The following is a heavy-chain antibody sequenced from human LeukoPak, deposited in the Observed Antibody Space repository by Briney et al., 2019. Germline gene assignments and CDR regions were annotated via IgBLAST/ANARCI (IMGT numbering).Heavy chain of an antibody. D-gene: IGHD2-21*02. J-gene: IGHJ4*02. Sequence: SETLSLTCTVSGGSISSGGYYWSWIRQHPGKGLEWIGYIYYSGSTYYNPSLKSRVTISVDTSKNQFSLKLSSVTAADTAVYYCARGIADSYSFDSWGQGTLVTVSS. CDR2: IYYSGST. V-gene: IGHV4-31*03. CDR3: ARGIADSYSFDS. CDR1: GGSISSGGYY.